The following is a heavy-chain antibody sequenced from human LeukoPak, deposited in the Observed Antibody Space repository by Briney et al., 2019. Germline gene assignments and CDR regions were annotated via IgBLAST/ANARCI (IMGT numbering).Heavy chain of an antibody. Sequence: SDTLSLTCTVSGGSISSSSAYWGWIRQPPEKGLEWIGSIYYSKNTYYNPSLKSRVTISADTSKNQFSLKLSSVTAADTAVYYCASRLGYCSSTSCYRAYYYYYGMDVWGQGTTVTVSS. J-gene: IGHJ6*02. D-gene: IGHD2-2*02. CDR1: GGSISSSSAY. V-gene: IGHV4-39*01. CDR3: ASRLGYCSSTSCYRAYYYYYGMDV. CDR2: IYYSKNT.